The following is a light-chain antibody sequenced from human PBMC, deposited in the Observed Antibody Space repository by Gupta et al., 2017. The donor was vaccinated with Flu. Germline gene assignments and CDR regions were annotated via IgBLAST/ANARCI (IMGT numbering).Light chain of an antibody. J-gene: IGKJ4*01. CDR2: DAS. V-gene: IGKV3-20*01. CDR1: QSLSSNC. CDR3: QQCVNSPLT. Sequence: ERATLSCRASQSLSSNCLAWYQQKPGQAPRLLIYDASSRATGSPDRFSGSGSGTDFTLTINRLEPEDLAVYYCQQCVNSPLTFGGGTKVEIK.